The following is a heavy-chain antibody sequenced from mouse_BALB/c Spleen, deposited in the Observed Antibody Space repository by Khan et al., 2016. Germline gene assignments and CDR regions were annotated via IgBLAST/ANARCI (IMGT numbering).Heavy chain of an antibody. D-gene: IGHD2-2*01. CDR3: ARRGYTGTYCDY. J-gene: IGHJ2*01. Sequence: VRLQQSGPELVKPGASVKMSCKASGYTFTSYVMHWVKQQPGQGLEWIGYIDPYNDGTKYNEKFKGKATLTSDKSSSTAYMELSSLTSEDSAVYYCARRGYTGTYCDYWGQGTTLTVSS. V-gene: IGHV1S136*01. CDR1: GYTFTSYV. CDR2: IDPYNDGT.